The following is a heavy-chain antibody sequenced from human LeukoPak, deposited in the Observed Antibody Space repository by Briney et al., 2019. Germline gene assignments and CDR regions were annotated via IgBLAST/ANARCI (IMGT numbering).Heavy chain of an antibody. Sequence: ASVKVSCKASGYTFTSYDINWVRQATGQGLEWMGWMNSNSGNTGYAQKFQGRVTMTRDTSISTAYMELSSLRSEDTAVYYCARGRGQWLARGTNWYFDLWGRGTLVTVSS. CDR1: GYTFTSYD. J-gene: IGHJ2*01. D-gene: IGHD6-19*01. CDR2: MNSNSGNT. CDR3: ARGRGQWLARGTNWYFDL. V-gene: IGHV1-8*01.